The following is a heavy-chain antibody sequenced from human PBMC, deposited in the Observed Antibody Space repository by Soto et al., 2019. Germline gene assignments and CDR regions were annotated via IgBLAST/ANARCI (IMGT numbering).Heavy chain of an antibody. CDR3: ARDLHCSGGSCYAHPPVDDYYGMDV. CDR2: INPNSGGT. V-gene: IGHV1-2*04. Sequence: QVQLVQSGAEVKKPGASVKVSCKASGYTFTGYYTHWVRQAPGQGLEWMGWINPNSGGTNYAQKFQGWVTMTRDTSISTAYMELSRLRSDDTAVYYCARDLHCSGGSCYAHPPVDDYYGMDVWGQGTTVTVSS. CDR1: GYTFTGYY. D-gene: IGHD2-15*01. J-gene: IGHJ6*02.